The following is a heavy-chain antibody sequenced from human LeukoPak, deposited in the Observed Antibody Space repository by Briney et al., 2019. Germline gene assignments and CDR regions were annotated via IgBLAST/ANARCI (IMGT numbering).Heavy chain of an antibody. CDR2: ISYSGST. Sequence: SETLSLTCTVSGGSIGSYYWSWIRQPPGKGLEWLGYISYSGSTNYNPSLESRLTMSVDTSKNHFSLELTSVTAADTAVYYCASSHCTGCSCYSFDHWGQGTLVTVSS. CDR3: ASSHCTGCSCYSFDH. V-gene: IGHV4-59*01. D-gene: IGHD2-15*01. CDR1: GGSIGSYY. J-gene: IGHJ4*02.